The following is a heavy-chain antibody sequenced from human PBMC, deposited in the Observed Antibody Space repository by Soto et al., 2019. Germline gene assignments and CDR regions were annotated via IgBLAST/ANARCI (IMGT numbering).Heavy chain of an antibody. CDR1: GYTFTTYF. CDR2: INPTTGST. V-gene: IGHV1-46*01. J-gene: IGHJ4*02. Sequence: QVQLVQSGAELKKPGASVKVSCKASGYTFTTYFMHWVRQAPGQGLEWLGIINPTTGSTTYAQKFQGRVTMTRDTSTSTVYLELSSLTYDDSAVYYCAREVSSSTYDRGFDYWGQGTLVTVSS. CDR3: AREVSSSTYDRGFDY. D-gene: IGHD6-13*01.